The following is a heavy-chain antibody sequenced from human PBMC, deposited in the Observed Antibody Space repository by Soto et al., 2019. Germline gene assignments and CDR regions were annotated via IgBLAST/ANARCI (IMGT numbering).Heavy chain of an antibody. Sequence: QITLKESGPTLVKPTQTLTLTCTVSGFSLSTSGVGVGWIRQPPGKALEWLGIIYWDDDTRYSPSLKSRFTITKDTSKTQVVLTLTNVDPVDTATYYCAHRRPNSSGWPFDYWGQGTRVTVSS. CDR2: IYWDDDT. J-gene: IGHJ4*02. D-gene: IGHD6-19*01. CDR3: AHRRPNSSGWPFDY. V-gene: IGHV2-5*02. CDR1: GFSLSTSGVG.